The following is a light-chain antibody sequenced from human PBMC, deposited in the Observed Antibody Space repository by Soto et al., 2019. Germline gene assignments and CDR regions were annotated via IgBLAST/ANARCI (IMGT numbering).Light chain of an antibody. J-gene: IGKJ2*01. V-gene: IGKV1-5*03. CDR2: KAS. CDR3: QQYNSYLYT. Sequence: DIQMTQSPSTLSASVGDRVTITCRASQSISSWLAWYQQKPGKAPKLLIYKASSLESGVPSRFSGSGSGTEFNLTISSLQPDDFAMYYCQQYNSYLYTFGQGTKLEIK. CDR1: QSISSW.